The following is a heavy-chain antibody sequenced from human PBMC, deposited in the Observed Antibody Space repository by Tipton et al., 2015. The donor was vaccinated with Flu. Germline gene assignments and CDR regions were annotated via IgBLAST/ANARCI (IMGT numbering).Heavy chain of an antibody. D-gene: IGHD1-7*01. CDR2: IRYDGSNK. J-gene: IGHJ4*02. V-gene: IGHV3-30*02. CDR3: AKEVGRGLELLVSRYYFDQ. CDR1: GLTFSSYG. Sequence: SLRLSCAASGLTFSSYGMHWVRQAPGKGLEWVAFIRYDGSNKYYADSVKGRFSISRDNSKNTLYLQTDSLGTEDTAVYYCAKEVGRGLELLVSRYYFDQWGQGTLVTVSS.